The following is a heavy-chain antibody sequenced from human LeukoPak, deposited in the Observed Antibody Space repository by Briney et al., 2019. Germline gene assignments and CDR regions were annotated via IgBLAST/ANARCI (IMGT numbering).Heavy chain of an antibody. J-gene: IGHJ4*02. Sequence: SETLSLTCTVSGGSMSSGDYYWSWIRQPPGKGLEWIGYIYYSGSSHYNPSLKSRVIISVDTSKNQFSLKLSSVTAADTAVYFCARGQWGDTAIRHWGQGILVTVSS. D-gene: IGHD5-18*01. V-gene: IGHV4-30-4*01. CDR2: IYYSGSS. CDR3: ARGQWGDTAIRH. CDR1: GGSMSSGDYY.